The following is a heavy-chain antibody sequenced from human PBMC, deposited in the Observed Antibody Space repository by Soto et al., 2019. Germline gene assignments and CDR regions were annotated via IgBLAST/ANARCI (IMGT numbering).Heavy chain of an antibody. CDR1: GDNVSSNTAA. V-gene: IGHV6-1*01. Sequence: LSLTCAVSGDNVSSNTAAWNGIRSSPSRGLEWLGRTYYRSNWRHDYAVSVRSRITVNPDPSKNHFSLQLKSVTPGDTAGVYCTRRLPPSGSDLWGPGTLLTLSS. J-gene: IGHJ5*02. CDR2: TYYRSNWRH. D-gene: IGHD6-25*01. CDR3: TRRLPPSGSDL.